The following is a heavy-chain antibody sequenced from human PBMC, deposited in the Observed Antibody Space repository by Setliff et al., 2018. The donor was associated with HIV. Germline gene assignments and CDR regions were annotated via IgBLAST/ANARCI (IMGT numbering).Heavy chain of an antibody. Sequence: PGGSLRLSCAASGFTFSSYSMGWVRQAPGKGLEWVSAISGSGGSTYYADSVKGRFTISRDNSKNTLYLQMNSLRAEDTAVYYCAKADHYDSSGINAFDIWGQGTMVTVSS. CDR1: GFTFSSYS. CDR2: ISGSGGST. J-gene: IGHJ3*02. V-gene: IGHV3-23*01. CDR3: AKADHYDSSGINAFDI. D-gene: IGHD3-22*01.